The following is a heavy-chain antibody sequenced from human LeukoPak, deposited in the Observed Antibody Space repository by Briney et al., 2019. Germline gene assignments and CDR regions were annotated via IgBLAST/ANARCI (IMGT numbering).Heavy chain of an antibody. J-gene: IGHJ4*02. D-gene: IGHD6-19*01. CDR2: IIPIFGTA. CDR3: AGGIAVAGMDY. Sequence: SVKVSCKASGGTFSSYAISWVRPAPGQGLEWMGGIIPIFGTANYAQKFQGRVTITADESTSTAYMELSSLRSEDTAVYYCAGGIAVAGMDYWGQGTLVTVSS. V-gene: IGHV1-69*13. CDR1: GGTFSSYA.